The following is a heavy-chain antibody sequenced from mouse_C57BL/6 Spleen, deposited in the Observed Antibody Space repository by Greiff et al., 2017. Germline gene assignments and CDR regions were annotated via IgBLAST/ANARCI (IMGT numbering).Heavy chain of an antibody. CDR2: ISNGGGST. D-gene: IGHD2-3*01. CDR1: GFTFSDYY. Sequence: EVQRVESGGGLVQPGGSLKLSCAASGFTFSDYYMYWVRQTPEKRLEWVAYISNGGGSTYYPDTVKGRFTISRDNAKNTLYLQMSRLKSEDTAMYYCARRLLGAMDYWGQGTSVTVSS. J-gene: IGHJ4*01. CDR3: ARRLLGAMDY. V-gene: IGHV5-12*01.